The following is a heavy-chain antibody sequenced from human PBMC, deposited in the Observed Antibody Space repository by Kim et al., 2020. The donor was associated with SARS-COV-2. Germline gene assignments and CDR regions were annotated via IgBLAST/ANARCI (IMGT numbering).Heavy chain of an antibody. J-gene: IGHJ4*02. CDR3: ARGPRRWHPSPTLDYFDY. CDR1: GGSFSGYY. CDR2: INHSGST. Sequence: SETLSLTCAVYGGSFSGYYWSWIRQPPGKGLEWIGEINHSGSTNYNPSLKSRVTISVDTSKNQFSLKLSSVTAADTAVYYCARGPRRWHPSPTLDYFDYWGQGTLVTVSS. D-gene: IGHD6-13*01. V-gene: IGHV4-34*01.